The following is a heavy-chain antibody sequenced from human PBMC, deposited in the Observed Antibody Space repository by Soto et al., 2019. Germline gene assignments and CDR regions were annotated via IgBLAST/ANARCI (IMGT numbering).Heavy chain of an antibody. CDR1: GGTFSSYA. CDR3: ARVMVAATLSYYYYYGMDV. D-gene: IGHD2-15*01. CDR2: IIPIFGTA. V-gene: IGHV1-69*13. J-gene: IGHJ6*02. Sequence: GASVKVSCKASGGTFSSYAISWVRQAPGQGLEWMGGIIPIFGTANYAQKFQGRVTITADESTSTAYMELSSLRSEDTAVYYCARVMVAATLSYYYYYGMDVWGQRTTVTVS.